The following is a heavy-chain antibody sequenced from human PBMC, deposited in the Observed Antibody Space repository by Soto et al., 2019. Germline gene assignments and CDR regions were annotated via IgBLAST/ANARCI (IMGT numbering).Heavy chain of an antibody. CDR3: ARINDCGGDCYPLDY. CDR2: IFANDEK. V-gene: IGHV2-26*02. CDR1: GFSLNNDRMG. J-gene: IGHJ4*02. D-gene: IGHD2-21*02. Sequence: QVTLKESGPVLVKPTETLTLTCTVSGFSLNNDRMGVSWIRQPPGKAPEWLASIFANDEKSYSISLKSRLTISRDTSKSQVVLALTNMDPVDTGTSYCARINDCGGDCYPLDYWGQGTLVTVSS.